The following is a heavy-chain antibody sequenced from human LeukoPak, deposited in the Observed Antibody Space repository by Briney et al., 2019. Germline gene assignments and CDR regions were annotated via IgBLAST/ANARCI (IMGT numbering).Heavy chain of an antibody. V-gene: IGHV3-23*01. CDR3: AKGRHIVVVTATSYYFDY. D-gene: IGHD2-21*02. Sequence: GGSLRLSCSASGFTFSSYAMHWVRQAPGKGLEWVSAISGSGGSTYYADSVKGRFTISRDNSKNTLYLQMNSLRAEDTAVYYCAKGRHIVVVTATSYYFDYWGQGTLVTVSS. J-gene: IGHJ4*02. CDR2: ISGSGGST. CDR1: GFTFSSYA.